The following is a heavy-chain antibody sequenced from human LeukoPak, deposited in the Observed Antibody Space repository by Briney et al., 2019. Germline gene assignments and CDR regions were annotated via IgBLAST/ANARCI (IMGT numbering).Heavy chain of an antibody. CDR1: VVSMSNSY. V-gene: IGHV4-59*01. CDR2: IYYGGAT. CDR3: ARGSPVGDS. J-gene: IGHJ5*01. Sequence: PSETLSLTCIVSVVSMSNSYWSGIRQPPGKGLEWLGYIYYGGATDYNPSLKSRLTISLDKSKNQFSLRLTSVTAADTAVYYCARGSPVGDSWGQGTLVTVSS.